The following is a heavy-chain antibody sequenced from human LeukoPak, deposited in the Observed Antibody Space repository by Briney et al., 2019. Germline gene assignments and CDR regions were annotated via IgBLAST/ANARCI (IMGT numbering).Heavy chain of an antibody. D-gene: IGHD2-8*01. J-gene: IGHJ6*03. CDR2: ISWNGGLI. Sequence: RPGGSLRLSCAASGFRFADYGVDWVRQTPGKGLEWVAYISWNGGLISYADSVKGRFTISRDNAKNSLYLQLDSLRAEDTAVYYCANGNRCTSPNCLGYYYFYMDVWGKGTTVTVSS. V-gene: IGHV3-20*04. CDR1: GFRFADYG. CDR3: ANGNRCTSPNCLGYYYFYMDV.